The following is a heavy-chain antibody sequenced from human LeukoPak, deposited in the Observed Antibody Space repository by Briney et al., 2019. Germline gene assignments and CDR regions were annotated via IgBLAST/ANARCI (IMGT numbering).Heavy chain of an antibody. CDR2: ISGSGGGDST. CDR1: GGSISSYY. V-gene: IGHV3-23*01. D-gene: IGHD6-19*01. CDR3: AKEEWLGKMNFFDY. J-gene: IGHJ4*02. Sequence: PSETLSLTCTVSGGSISSYYWSWIRQAPGKGLEWVSSISGSGGGDSTYYADSVKGRFTVSRDSSKNTLYLQMNRLRAEDTAVYYCAKEEWLGKMNFFDYWGQGTLVTVSS.